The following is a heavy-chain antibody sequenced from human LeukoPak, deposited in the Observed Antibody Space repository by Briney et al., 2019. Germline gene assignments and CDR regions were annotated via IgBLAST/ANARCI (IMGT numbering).Heavy chain of an antibody. D-gene: IGHD2-2*02. CDR2: INPNSGGT. J-gene: IGHJ5*02. CDR3: ARGDIVVLPAGIPHNWFDP. CDR1: GHSFTGYY. Sequence: ASVKVSCKASGHSFTGYYIHWVRQAPGQGLERMGWINPNSGGTNYAQKFQGRVTMTRDTSISTAYMELSRLRSDDTAVYYCARGDIVVLPAGIPHNWFDPWGQGTLVTVSS. V-gene: IGHV1-2*02.